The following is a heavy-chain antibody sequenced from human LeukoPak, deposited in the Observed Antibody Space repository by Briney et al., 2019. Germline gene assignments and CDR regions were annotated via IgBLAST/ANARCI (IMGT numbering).Heavy chain of an antibody. D-gene: IGHD6-13*01. J-gene: IGHJ4*02. CDR3: ATQQGGNPAY. CDR1: ALTFSSHW. Sequence: AGSLLLPCAASALTFSSHWMHWFRRAPGKELVWVSRITKDGSSTRYAGSVKVRFTISRVKAKNIFYLQVNRRRAEDTAVYYSATQQGGNPAYWGQGTLVGVSS. V-gene: IGHV3-74*01. CDR2: ITKDGSST.